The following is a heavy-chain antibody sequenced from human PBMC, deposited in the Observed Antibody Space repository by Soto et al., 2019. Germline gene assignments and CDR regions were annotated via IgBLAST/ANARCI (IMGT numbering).Heavy chain of an antibody. D-gene: IGHD1-26*01. CDR3: AMESARERYATYFDV. Sequence: QVQLVESGGGVVQPGTSLRLACAASGFTLSNNGMQWVRQAPGKGLEWVAVISDDGNNEYYSDSVKGRFTISRDNTKNMIVRHMTVMNTEDTNVDYSAMESARERYATYFDVWGHGTLVTVST. CDR2: ISDDGNNE. V-gene: IGHV3-30*03. J-gene: IGHJ4*01. CDR1: GFTLSNNG.